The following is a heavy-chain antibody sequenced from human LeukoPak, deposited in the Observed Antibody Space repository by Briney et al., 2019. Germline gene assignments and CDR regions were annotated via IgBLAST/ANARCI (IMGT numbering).Heavy chain of an antibody. V-gene: IGHV4-61*02. Sequence: SETLSLTCTVSGGSISSGSYYWSWIRQPAGKGLEWIGRIYTSGSTNYNPSLKSRVTISVDTSKNQFSLKLSSVTAADTAVYYCARETYQVGGRVATITWGQGTLVTVSS. J-gene: IGHJ4*02. CDR3: ARETYQVGGRVATIT. D-gene: IGHD5-12*01. CDR2: IYTSGST. CDR1: GGSISSGSYY.